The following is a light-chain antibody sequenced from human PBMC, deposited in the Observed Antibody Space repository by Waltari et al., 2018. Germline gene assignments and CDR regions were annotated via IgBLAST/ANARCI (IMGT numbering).Light chain of an antibody. J-gene: IGKJ1*01. CDR2: RAS. V-gene: IGKV3-20*01. CDR3: QQHGTLPAT. Sequence: EIVLTQSPGTASLSPGVRVTLACRASQSVGRSRLAWYQQKPGQAPRLVIYRASRRATGSPDRFSGSGSRTDFSLTISRLEPEDFAVYYCQQHGTLPATFGQGTKVEIK. CDR1: QSVGRSR.